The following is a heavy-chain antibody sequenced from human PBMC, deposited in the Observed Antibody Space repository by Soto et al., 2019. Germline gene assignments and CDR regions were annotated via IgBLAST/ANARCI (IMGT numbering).Heavy chain of an antibody. CDR2: IKQDGSEK. J-gene: IGHJ6*03. V-gene: IGHV3-7*01. CDR1: GFTFSSYW. D-gene: IGHD3-16*02. CDR3: ARASDDYIWGSYRYTGSYYYYYMDV. Sequence: GGSLRVSCAASGFTFSSYWMSWVRPAPGKGPEWVANIKQDGSEKYYVDSVKGRFTISRDNAKNSLSLQMNSLRAEDSAVYYCARASDDYIWGSYRYTGSYYYYYMDVWGKGTTVTVSS.